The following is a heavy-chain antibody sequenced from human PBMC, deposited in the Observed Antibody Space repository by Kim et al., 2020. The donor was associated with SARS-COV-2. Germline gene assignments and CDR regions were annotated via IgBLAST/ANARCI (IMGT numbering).Heavy chain of an antibody. CDR1: GYSFTSYW. CDR2: IYPGDSDT. D-gene: IGHD3-9*01. J-gene: IGHJ3*02. Sequence: GESLKISCKGSGYSFTSYWIGWVRQMPGKGLEWMGIIYPGDSDTRYSPSFQGQVTISADKSISTAYLQWSSLKASDTAMYYCATQIDYDILTGYSPTDAFDIWGQGTMVTVSS. V-gene: IGHV5-51*01. CDR3: ATQIDYDILTGYSPTDAFDI.